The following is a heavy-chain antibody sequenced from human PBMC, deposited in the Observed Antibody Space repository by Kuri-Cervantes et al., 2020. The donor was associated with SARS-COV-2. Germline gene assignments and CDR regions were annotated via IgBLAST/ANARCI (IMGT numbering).Heavy chain of an antibody. D-gene: IGHD3-3*01. CDR2: ISYDGSNK. V-gene: IGHV3-30-3*01. J-gene: IGHJ4*02. CDR1: GFTFSSYA. Sequence: GGSLRLSCAASGFTFSSYAMHWVRQAPGKGLEWVAVISYDGSNKYYADSVKGRFTISRDNSKNTLYLQMNSLRSEDTAVYYCATNPAYYDFWSGYYMKAGLGYWGQGTLVTVS. CDR3: ATNPAYYDFWSGYYMKAGLGY.